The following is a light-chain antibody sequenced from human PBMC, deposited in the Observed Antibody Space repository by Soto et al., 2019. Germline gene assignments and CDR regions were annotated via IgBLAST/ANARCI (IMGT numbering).Light chain of an antibody. CDR3: QSSDSSLSGSRVV. J-gene: IGLJ2*01. Sequence: QSVLTQPPSVSGAPGQRVTISCTGSSSNIGAGYDVHWYQQLPGTAPKLLIHGNNNRPSGVPDRFSGSKSGSSASLAITGLQAEDEADYYCQSSDSSLSGSRVVLGGGTKLTVL. CDR1: SSNIGAGYD. CDR2: GNN. V-gene: IGLV1-40*01.